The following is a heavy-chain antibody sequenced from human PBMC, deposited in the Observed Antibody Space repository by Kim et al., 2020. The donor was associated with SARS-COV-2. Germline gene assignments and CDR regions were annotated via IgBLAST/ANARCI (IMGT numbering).Heavy chain of an antibody. D-gene: IGHD3-22*01. Sequence: SPSFQGQVTISADKSISTAYLQWSSLKASDTAMYYCARPHYYDSSGSSDYWGQGTLVTVSS. V-gene: IGHV5-51*01. J-gene: IGHJ4*02. CDR3: ARPHYYDSSGSSDY.